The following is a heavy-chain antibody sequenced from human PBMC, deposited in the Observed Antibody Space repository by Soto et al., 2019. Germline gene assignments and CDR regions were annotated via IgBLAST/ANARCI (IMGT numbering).Heavy chain of an antibody. CDR2: IHYTGST. CDR1: GGSISSSNYY. CDR3: ARRECSGGTCSFDP. Sequence: SETLSLTCTVSGGSISSSNYYRAWIRQPPGKGLEWIGSIHYTGSTYYNPSLKSRVTISVDTSKNQFSLKLTSVSAADTAVYYCARRECSGGTCSFDPGGQGTLVTVSS. J-gene: IGHJ5*02. V-gene: IGHV4-39*01. D-gene: IGHD2-15*01.